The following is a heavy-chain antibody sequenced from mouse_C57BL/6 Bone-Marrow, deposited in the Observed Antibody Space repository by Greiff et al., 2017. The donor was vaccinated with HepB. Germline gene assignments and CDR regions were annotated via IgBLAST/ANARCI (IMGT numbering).Heavy chain of an antibody. CDR2: IYPGSGST. J-gene: IGHJ1*03. CDR3: ARYSNYNWYFDV. Sequence: QVQLQQSGAELVKPGASVKMSCKASGYTFTSYWITWVKQRPGQGLEWIGDIYPGSGSTNYNEKFKSKATLTVDTSSSTAYMQLSSLTSEDSAVYYCARYSNYNWYFDVWGTGTTVTVSS. D-gene: IGHD2-5*01. CDR1: GYTFTSYW. V-gene: IGHV1-55*01.